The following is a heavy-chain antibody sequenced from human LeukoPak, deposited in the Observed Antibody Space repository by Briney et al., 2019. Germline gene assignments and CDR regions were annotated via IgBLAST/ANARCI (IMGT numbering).Heavy chain of an antibody. CDR3: ARCGAYYYDSSGSRGRFDF. D-gene: IGHD3-22*01. J-gene: IGHJ3*01. CDR2: IHYSGSS. Sequence: SETLSLTCTVSGGSIRSSGYYWGWIRQPPGKGLEWIGSIHYSGSSDYNPSLKSRVTISVDPSQNQFSLKLYSVPAADTAVYYCARCGAYYYDSSGSRGRFDFWGQATLVTVSS. V-gene: IGHV4-39*01. CDR1: GGSIRSSGYY.